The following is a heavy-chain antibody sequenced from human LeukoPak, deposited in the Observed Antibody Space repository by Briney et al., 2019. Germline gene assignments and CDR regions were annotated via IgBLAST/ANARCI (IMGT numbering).Heavy chain of an antibody. CDR3: ARALRSGWTDY. CDR1: GGSISSGGYY. CDR2: IYHSGST. Sequence: SETLSPTCTVSGGSISSGGYYWSWIRQPPGKGLEWIGYIYHSGSTYYNPSLKSRVTISVDRSKNQFSLKLSSVTAADTAVYYCARALRSGWTDYWGQGTLVTVSS. V-gene: IGHV4-30-2*01. D-gene: IGHD6-19*01. J-gene: IGHJ4*02.